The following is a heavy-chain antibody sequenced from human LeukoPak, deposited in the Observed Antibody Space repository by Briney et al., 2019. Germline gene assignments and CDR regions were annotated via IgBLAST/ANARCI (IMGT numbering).Heavy chain of an antibody. J-gene: IGHJ4*02. CDR1: GGTFSSYA. CDR2: IIPMLGIT. CDR3: ARDRGFGEFYFDY. D-gene: IGHD3-10*01. V-gene: IGHV1-69*04. Sequence: SVKVCCKASGGTFSSYAISWVRQAPGQGLEWMGRIIPMLGITNSAQKLQGRVTITADKTTSTAYMEQSSVRSEDTGVYFSARDRGFGEFYFDYWGQGTPVTVPS.